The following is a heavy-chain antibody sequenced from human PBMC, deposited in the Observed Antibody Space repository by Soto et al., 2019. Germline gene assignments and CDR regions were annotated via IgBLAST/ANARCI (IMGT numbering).Heavy chain of an antibody. Sequence: GESLKISCEGSGYTFSTYWISWVRQMPEKGLEWMGRIDPSDSYTKYNPSSQGHVSISADKSINTAYLQWSSLKASDTAMYYCARRYCSGGSCPPDAFDIWGQGTMVTVSS. J-gene: IGHJ3*02. D-gene: IGHD2-15*01. CDR2: IDPSDSYT. CDR3: ARRYCSGGSCPPDAFDI. CDR1: GYTFSTYW. V-gene: IGHV5-10-1*01.